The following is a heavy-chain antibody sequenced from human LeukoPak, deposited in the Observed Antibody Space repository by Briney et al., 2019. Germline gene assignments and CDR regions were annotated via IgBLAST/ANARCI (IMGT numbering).Heavy chain of an antibody. CDR2: IYYSGST. CDR3: AINYYDTGAFDN. D-gene: IGHD3-22*01. V-gene: IGHV4-59*01. Sequence: PSETLSLTCTVSGGSISSYYWSWIRQPPGKGLEWIGYIYYSGSTNYNPSLKSRVTISVDTSKNQFSLKLSSVTAADTAVYYCAINYYDTGAFDNWGQGTMVTVSS. J-gene: IGHJ3*02. CDR1: GGSISSYY.